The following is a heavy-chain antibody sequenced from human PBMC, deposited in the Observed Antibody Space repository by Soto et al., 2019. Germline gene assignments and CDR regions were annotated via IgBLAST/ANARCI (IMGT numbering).Heavy chain of an antibody. CDR2: IYFMGYT. Sequence: QVQLQESGPGLVKPSETLSLTCTVSGGSITNYYWAWMRQPPGKGLEWLGHIYFMGYTNYNPSLKSRATISLDTSNKEFSLTLSSVTAADTAVYYCARSLLGATWAGFDPWGQGILVTVSS. CDR3: ARSLLGATWAGFDP. J-gene: IGHJ5*01. CDR1: GGSITNYY. V-gene: IGHV4-59*01. D-gene: IGHD1-26*01.